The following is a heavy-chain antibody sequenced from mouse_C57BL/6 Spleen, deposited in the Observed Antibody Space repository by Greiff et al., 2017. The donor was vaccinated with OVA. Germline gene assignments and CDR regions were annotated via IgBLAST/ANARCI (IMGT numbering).Heavy chain of an antibody. Sequence: QVQLKQPGAELVKPGASVKMSCKASGYTFTSYWITWVKQPPGQGLEWIGDIYPGSGSTNYNEKFKSKATLTVDTSSSTAYMQLSSLTSEDSAVYYCARGITTFMKDYWGQGTSVTVSS. V-gene: IGHV1-55*01. J-gene: IGHJ4*01. CDR3: ARGITTFMKDY. CDR2: IYPGSGST. D-gene: IGHD1-1*01. CDR1: GYTFTSYW.